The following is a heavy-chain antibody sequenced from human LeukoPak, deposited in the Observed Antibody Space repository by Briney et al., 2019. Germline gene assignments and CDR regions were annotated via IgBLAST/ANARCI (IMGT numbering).Heavy chain of an antibody. CDR2: ISYDGSDN. Sequence: PGGSLRLSCTASGFTFSSYAMHWVRQAPGKGLEWVAVISYDGSDNYYADSVKGRFTISRDNSKKTLYLQMNSLRAEDTAIYYCVRETEAYGEWGQGTLVTVSS. V-gene: IGHV3-30-3*01. J-gene: IGHJ4*02. CDR1: GFTFSSYA. CDR3: VRETEAYGE. D-gene: IGHD4-17*01.